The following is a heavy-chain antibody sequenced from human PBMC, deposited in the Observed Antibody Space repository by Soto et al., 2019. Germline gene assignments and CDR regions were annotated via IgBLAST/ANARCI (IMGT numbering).Heavy chain of an antibody. J-gene: IGHJ6*02. CDR3: IRGATHYYYYGMDV. CDR2: IRSKAYGGTT. D-gene: IGHD5-12*01. V-gene: IGHV3-49*04. Sequence: LRLSCTASGFTFRDYAMSWVRQAPGKGLEWVGFIRSKAYGGTTDYAASVKARFTISRDDSKSIAYLQVNSLKTEDTAVYYCIRGATHYYYYGMDVWGQGTTVTV. CDR1: GFTFRDYA.